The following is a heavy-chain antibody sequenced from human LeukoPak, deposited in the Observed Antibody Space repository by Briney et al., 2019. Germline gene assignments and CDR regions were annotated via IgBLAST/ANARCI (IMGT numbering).Heavy chain of an antibody. Sequence: GSLRLSCAASGFTFSSYWMSWIRQPPGKGLEWIGYIYYSGSTNYNPSLKSRVTISVDTSKNQFSLKLSSVTAADTAVYYCARGYSSSWYDYWGQGTLVTVSS. CDR3: ARGYSSSWYDY. CDR2: IYYSGST. V-gene: IGHV4-59*01. CDR1: GFTFSSYW. D-gene: IGHD6-13*01. J-gene: IGHJ4*02.